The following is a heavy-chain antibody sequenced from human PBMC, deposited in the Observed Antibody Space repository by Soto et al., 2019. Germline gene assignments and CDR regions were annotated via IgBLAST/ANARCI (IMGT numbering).Heavy chain of an antibody. CDR1: GFTFSSYS. Sequence: GGSLRLSCAASGFTFSSYSMNWVRQAPGKGLEWVSYISSSSSTIYYADSVKGRFTISRDNAKNSLYLQMNSLRDEDTAVYYCARDTYLLTKGGDAFDIWGQGTMVTVSS. J-gene: IGHJ3*02. CDR3: ARDTYLLTKGGDAFDI. D-gene: IGHD2-8*01. CDR2: ISSSSSTI. V-gene: IGHV3-48*02.